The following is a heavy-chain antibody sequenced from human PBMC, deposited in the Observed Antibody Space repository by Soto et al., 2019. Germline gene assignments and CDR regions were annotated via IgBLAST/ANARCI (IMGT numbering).Heavy chain of an antibody. J-gene: IGHJ3*02. V-gene: IGHV1-69*06. D-gene: IGHD1-26*01. CDR1: GGTFSSYA. Sequence: QVQLVQSGAEVKKPGSSVKVSCKASGGTFSSYAISWVRQAPGQGLEWMGGIIPIFGTANYAQKLQGRVTMTTDTSTSTAYMELRSLRSDDTAVYYCAISPGGSYYAVSAFDIWGQGTMVTVSS. CDR3: AISPGGSYYAVSAFDI. CDR2: IIPIFGTA.